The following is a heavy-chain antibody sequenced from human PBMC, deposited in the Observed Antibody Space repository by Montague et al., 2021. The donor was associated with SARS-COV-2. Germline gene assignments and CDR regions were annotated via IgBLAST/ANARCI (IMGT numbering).Heavy chain of an antibody. J-gene: IGHJ4*02. Sequence: SETLSLTCTVSGGSFKNYYWSWIRQPPGKGLEWIGYVHHDGSSGSANYNPSVWSRVTISVDTSKKQFSLHLSSVTPADTAVYFCARVFDNSGYGLDYWGQGTQVTVSS. D-gene: IGHD5-12*01. CDR2: VHHDGSSGSA. CDR1: GGSFKNYY. V-gene: IGHV4-59*01. CDR3: ARVFDNSGYGLDY.